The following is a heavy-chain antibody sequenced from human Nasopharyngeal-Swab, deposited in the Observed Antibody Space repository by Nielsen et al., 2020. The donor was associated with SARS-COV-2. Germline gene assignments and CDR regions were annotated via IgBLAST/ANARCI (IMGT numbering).Heavy chain of an antibody. CDR2: VNHGGDT. V-gene: IGHV4-34*01. CDR3: ARGLSGVVPAPILGLGPYYYFYYMDV. D-gene: IGHD2-2*01. CDR1: GGSFSGHQ. Sequence: GSLRLSCAVYGGSFSGHQWSWVRQPPGKGLEWIGEVNHGGDTNYNPSLKSRVTISVDTSKSQFSLKLTSVTAADTSVYYCARGLSGVVPAPILGLGPYYYFYYMDVWGKGTTVTVSS. J-gene: IGHJ6*03.